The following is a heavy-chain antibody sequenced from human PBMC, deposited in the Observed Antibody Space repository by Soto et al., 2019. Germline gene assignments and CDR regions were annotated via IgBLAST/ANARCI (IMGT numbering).Heavy chain of an antibody. CDR1: GFTFSAFA. CDR2: LWPDGSDK. Sequence: GGSLRLSCTTSGFTFSAFALHWVRQAPGKGLEWVAILWPDGSDKYYADSVKGRFTISSDNSKNTLSLQMNSLRADDTAVYYCVRGSSCSNGVRYNLGWFGPWGQGTLVTVSS. J-gene: IGHJ5*02. CDR3: VRGSSCSNGVRYNLGWFGP. D-gene: IGHD2-8*01. V-gene: IGHV3-33*01.